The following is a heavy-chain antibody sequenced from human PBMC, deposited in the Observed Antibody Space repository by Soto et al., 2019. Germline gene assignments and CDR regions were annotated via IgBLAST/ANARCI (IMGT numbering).Heavy chain of an antibody. Sequence: PSETLSLTCTVSGGSISSYYWSWIRQPPGKGLEWIGYIYYSGSTNYNPSLKSRVTISVDTSKNQFSLKLSSVTAADTAVYYCARGRGRGSYYPFDYWGQGTLVTVS. CDR1: GGSISSYY. J-gene: IGHJ4*02. V-gene: IGHV4-59*01. D-gene: IGHD1-26*01. CDR2: IYYSGST. CDR3: ARGRGRGSYYPFDY.